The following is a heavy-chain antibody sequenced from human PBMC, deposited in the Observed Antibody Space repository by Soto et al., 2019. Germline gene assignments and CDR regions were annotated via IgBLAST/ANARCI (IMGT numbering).Heavy chain of an antibody. CDR1: GFNFSDYD. D-gene: IGHD1-7*01. Sequence: QVQVVESGGGLVKPGGSLRLSCAASGFNFSDYDMSWIRQAPGKVLEWVSYISSSGSTIYYADSVKGRFTISRDTAKNSLYLQMNSLRAEDTAVYYCASKFHRGRITGTPVHSWGQGTLVTASS. J-gene: IGHJ4*02. CDR2: ISSSGSTI. V-gene: IGHV3-11*01. CDR3: ASKFHRGRITGTPVHS.